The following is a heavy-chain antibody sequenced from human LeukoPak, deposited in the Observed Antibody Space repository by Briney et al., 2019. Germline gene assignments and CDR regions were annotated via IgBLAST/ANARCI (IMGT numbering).Heavy chain of an antibody. D-gene: IGHD3-22*01. V-gene: IGHV3-66*01. CDR1: GFTVSSNY. CDR3: ARAPDYYDSSGYLGY. Sequence: PGGSLRLSCAASGFTVSSNYMSWVRQAPGKGLESVTVIYSGGSTYYADSVKGRFTISRDNSKNTLYLQMNSLRAEDTAVYYCARAPDYYDSSGYLGYWGQGTLVTVSS. CDR2: IYSGGST. J-gene: IGHJ4*02.